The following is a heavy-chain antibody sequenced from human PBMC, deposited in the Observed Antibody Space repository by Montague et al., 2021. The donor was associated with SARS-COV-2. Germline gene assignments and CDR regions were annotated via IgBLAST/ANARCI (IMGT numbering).Heavy chain of an antibody. V-gene: IGHV3-23*01. D-gene: IGHD3-10*01. Sequence: SLRLSCPASGFTFSNSAMSWVRQAPGKGLEWVSGSSGSDGGTHYADSVKGRFTISRDNSKNVLYLQMNSLRAEDTALYYCAKDSYYYGLGYGMDVWGQGTTVTVSS. CDR3: AKDSYYYGLGYGMDV. CDR2: SSGSDGGT. CDR1: GFTFSNSA. J-gene: IGHJ6*02.